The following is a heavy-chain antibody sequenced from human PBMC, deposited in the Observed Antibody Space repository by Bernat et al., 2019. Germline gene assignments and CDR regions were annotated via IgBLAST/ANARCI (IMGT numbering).Heavy chain of an antibody. D-gene: IGHD4-11*01. CDR1: GFTFSSYA. CDR3: EKCLVTTDIIFDY. CDR2: ISGSGGSGSGAST. V-gene: IGHV3-23*01. Sequence: RLSCAASGFTFSSYAMSWVRQAPGKGLEWVSAISGSGGSGSGASTYYADSVKGRFTISRDNSENTLYLQRNSLRAEDKAVYYCEKCLVTTDIIFDYWGQGTL. J-gene: IGHJ4*02.